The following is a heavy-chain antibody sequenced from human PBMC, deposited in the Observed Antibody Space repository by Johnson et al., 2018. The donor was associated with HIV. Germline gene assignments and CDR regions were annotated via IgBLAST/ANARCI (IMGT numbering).Heavy chain of an antibody. CDR2: IKQDGSEK. V-gene: IGHV3-7*03. J-gene: IGHJ3*02. CDR3: ARDRRYYGSGSYGGAFDI. Sequence: MQFVESGGGVVRPGGSLRLSCAASGFTFSSYWMSWVRQAPGKGLEWVANIKQDGSEKYYVDSVKGRFTISRDNAKNSLYLQMNSLRAEYTALYYCARDRRYYGSGSYGGAFDIWGQGTVVTVSS. CDR1: GFTFSSYW. D-gene: IGHD3-10*01.